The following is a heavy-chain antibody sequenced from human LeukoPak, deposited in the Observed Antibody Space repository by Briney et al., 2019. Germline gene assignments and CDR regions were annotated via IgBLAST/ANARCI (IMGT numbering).Heavy chain of an antibody. V-gene: IGHV4-39*01. Sequence: SETLSLTCTVSDGSISSSRYYWAWIRQPPGKGLEIIGNIYYTGSTYYNTSLKSRVTIFVDTPKNQFSLNLCSVTAADTAVYYCASLWFGEYFDYWGQGALVTVSS. D-gene: IGHD3-10*01. CDR3: ASLWFGEYFDY. CDR1: DGSISSSRYY. CDR2: IYYTGST. J-gene: IGHJ4*02.